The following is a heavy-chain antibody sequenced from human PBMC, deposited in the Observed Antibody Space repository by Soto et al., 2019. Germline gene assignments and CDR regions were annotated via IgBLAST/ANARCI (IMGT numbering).Heavy chain of an antibody. Sequence: GESLKISCKGSGYSFTSYWIGWVRQMPGKGLEWMGIIYPGDSDTRYSPSFQGQVTISADKSISAAYLQWSSLKASDTAMYYCAVTITGTSYGMDVWGQGATVTVSS. D-gene: IGHD1-7*01. J-gene: IGHJ6*02. V-gene: IGHV5-51*01. CDR1: GYSFTSYW. CDR2: IYPGDSDT. CDR3: AVTITGTSYGMDV.